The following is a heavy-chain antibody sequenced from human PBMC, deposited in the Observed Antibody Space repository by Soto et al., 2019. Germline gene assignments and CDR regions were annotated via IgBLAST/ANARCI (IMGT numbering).Heavy chain of an antibody. D-gene: IGHD1-26*01. V-gene: IGHV1-69*01. J-gene: IGHJ3*02. Sequence: QVQLVQSGAEVKKPGSSVKVSCKASGGTLSNYAISWVRQAPGQGLEWMGGIIPILGSANYAQKFQDRVTITADESTSTTYMELSSRRYGDAAVYYCACRERVDAFENCGQGTMVTVSS. CDR2: IIPILGSA. CDR1: GGTLSNYA. CDR3: ACRERVDAFEN.